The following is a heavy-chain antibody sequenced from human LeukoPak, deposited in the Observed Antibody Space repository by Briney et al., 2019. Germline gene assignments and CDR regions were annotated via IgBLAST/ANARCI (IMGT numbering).Heavy chain of an antibody. Sequence: GGSLRLSCAASGFTVSSNYMSWVRQAPGRGLEWVSVIYSGGSIYYADSVKGRFTISRDNSKNTLYLQMNSLSADDTAVYYCARGVPAVVLIPGAGDFQDWGQGTLVTVSS. J-gene: IGHJ1*01. CDR3: ARGVPAVVLIPGAGDFQD. V-gene: IGHV3-66*01. CDR1: GFTVSSNY. D-gene: IGHD3-22*01. CDR2: IYSGGSI.